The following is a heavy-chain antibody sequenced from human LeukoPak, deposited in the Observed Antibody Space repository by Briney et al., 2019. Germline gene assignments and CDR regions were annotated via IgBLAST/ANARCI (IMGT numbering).Heavy chain of an antibody. CDR1: GFTFSSYS. CDR2: ISSSSSTI. CDR3: ARAYYDSSGYHYFDY. D-gene: IGHD3-22*01. J-gene: IGHJ4*02. Sequence: GGSLRLSCAASGFTFSSYSMNWVRQAPGKGLEWGSYISSSSSTIYYADSVKGRFTISRDNAKNSLYLQMNSLRAEDTAVYYCARAYYDSSGYHYFDYWGQGTLVTASS. V-gene: IGHV3-48*01.